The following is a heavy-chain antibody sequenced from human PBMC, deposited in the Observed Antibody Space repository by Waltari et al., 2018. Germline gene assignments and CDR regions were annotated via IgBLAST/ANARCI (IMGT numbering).Heavy chain of an antibody. J-gene: IGHJ3*02. CDR1: GYTFTAYG. D-gene: IGHD3-3*01. Sequence: QVQLVQSGPETKRPGASVTVSCKASGYTFTAYGLSWVRQAPGQGLEWMGWIRATSDKTNYAQKFQDRVTMTTDTTTSTAYMELRSLRSDDTAVYYCARRFIGAFDIWGQGTMVTVSS. CDR3: ARRFIGAFDI. V-gene: IGHV1-18*04. CDR2: IRATSDKT.